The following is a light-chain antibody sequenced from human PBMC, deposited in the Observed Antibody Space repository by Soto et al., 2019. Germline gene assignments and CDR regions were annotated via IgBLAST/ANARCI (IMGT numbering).Light chain of an antibody. CDR1: QSVSSSY. CDR3: QQYRDWPQT. Sequence: EIVLTQSPGTLSLSPGERATLSCRASQSVSSSYLAWYQQKPGQAPRLLIYGASSRATGIPDRFSGSGSGTDFTLTINSLEPEDFAVYYCQQYRDWPQTFGQGTKVDIK. V-gene: IGKV3-20*01. J-gene: IGKJ1*01. CDR2: GAS.